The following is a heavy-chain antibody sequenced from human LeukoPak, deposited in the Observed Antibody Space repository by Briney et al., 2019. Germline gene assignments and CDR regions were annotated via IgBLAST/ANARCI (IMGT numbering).Heavy chain of an antibody. D-gene: IGHD3-9*01. Sequence: SETLSLTCTVSGGSISSYYWSWIRQPPGKGLEWLGYIDYTGSTSYNPSLASRVTISLDTSKNQFSLKLSSVTAADTAVYYCARDSRLPLRYFDPWGQGTLVTVSS. V-gene: IGHV4-59*12. CDR2: IDYTGST. CDR3: ARDSRLPLRYFDP. J-gene: IGHJ5*02. CDR1: GGSISSYY.